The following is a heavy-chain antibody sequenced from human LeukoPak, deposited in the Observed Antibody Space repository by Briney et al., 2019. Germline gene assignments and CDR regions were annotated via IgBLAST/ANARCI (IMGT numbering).Heavy chain of an antibody. V-gene: IGHV4-34*01. J-gene: IGHJ4*02. Sequence: SETLSLTCTVSGGSISSYYWSWIRQPPGKGLEWIGEINHSGSTNYNPSLKSRVTISVDTSKNQFSLKLSSVTAADTAVYYCAVRGGGYWGQGTLVTVSS. D-gene: IGHD4-23*01. CDR3: AVRGGGY. CDR1: GGSISSYY. CDR2: INHSGST.